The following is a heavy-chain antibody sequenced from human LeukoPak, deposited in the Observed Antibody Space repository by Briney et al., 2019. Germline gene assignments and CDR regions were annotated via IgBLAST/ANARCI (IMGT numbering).Heavy chain of an antibody. D-gene: IGHD3-22*01. J-gene: IGHJ4*02. Sequence: GGSLRLSCAASGFTFSNAWMSWVRQAPGKGLEWVGHINSKTDGGTTDYAAPVKGRFTISRDDSKNTLYLQMNSLKTEDTAVYYCTTDVLQYYYDSSGYLQIDYWGQGTLVTVSS. V-gene: IGHV3-15*01. CDR2: INSKTDGGTT. CDR3: TTDVLQYYYDSSGYLQIDY. CDR1: GFTFSNAW.